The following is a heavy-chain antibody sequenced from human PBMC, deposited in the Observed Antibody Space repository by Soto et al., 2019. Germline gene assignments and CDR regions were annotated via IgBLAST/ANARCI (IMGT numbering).Heavy chain of an antibody. CDR3: ARDIVVVPAAIGYNWSDP. D-gene: IGHD2-2*01. V-gene: IGHV1-18*01. CDR2: ISAYNGNT. CDR1: GYTFTSYG. J-gene: IGHJ5*02. Sequence: ASVKVSCKASGYTFTSYGISWVRQAPGQGLEWMGWISAYNGNTNYAQKLQGRVTMTTDTSTSTAYMELRSLRSDDTAVYYCARDIVVVPAAIGYNWSDPWGQGTMVTVSS.